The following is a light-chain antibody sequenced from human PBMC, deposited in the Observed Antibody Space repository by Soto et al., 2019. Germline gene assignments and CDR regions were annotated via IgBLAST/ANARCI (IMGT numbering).Light chain of an antibody. V-gene: IGKV3-20*01. J-gene: IGKJ1*01. CDR1: QSVSSSY. Sequence: ETVLTQSPGTRSLSPGERATRSCRASQSVSSSYLAWYQQKPGQAPRLLIYGASSRATGLPDRFSGGGSGTDFTLTISRLESEDFAVYYCHQYGSSPPRTFGQGTRGEMK. CDR3: HQYGSSPPRT. CDR2: GAS.